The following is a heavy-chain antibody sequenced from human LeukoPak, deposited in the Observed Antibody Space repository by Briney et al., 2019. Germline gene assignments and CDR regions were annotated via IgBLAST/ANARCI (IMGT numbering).Heavy chain of an antibody. CDR1: GFTVSSNY. CDR2: IYSGGST. D-gene: IGHD4-17*01. CDR3: ARDHYGDKPLN. Sequence: GGSLRLSCAASGFTVSSNYMSWVRQAPGKGLEWVSVIYSGGSTYYADSVKGRLTISRDNSKNTLYLQMNSLRAEDTAVYYCARDHYGDKPLNWGQGTLVTVSS. J-gene: IGHJ4*02. V-gene: IGHV3-66*01.